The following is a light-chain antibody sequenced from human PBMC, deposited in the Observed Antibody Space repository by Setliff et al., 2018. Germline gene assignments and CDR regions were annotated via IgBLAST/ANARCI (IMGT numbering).Light chain of an antibody. V-gene: IGLV2-14*01. Sequence: QSVLAQPASVSGSPGRSIAVSCTGSGSDVGAYKFVSWYQQRPGKAPRLMIYDVSNRPSGVSDRFSGSKSGNTASLTISGLQAEDEADYCCCSYTGTSTPYVFGTGTKVTVL. CDR1: GSDVGAYKF. J-gene: IGLJ1*01. CDR2: DVS. CDR3: CSYTGTSTPYV.